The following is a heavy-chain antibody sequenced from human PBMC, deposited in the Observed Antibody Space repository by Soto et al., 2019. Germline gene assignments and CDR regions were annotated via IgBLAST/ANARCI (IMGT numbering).Heavy chain of an antibody. CDR1: GGSISSSSYY. J-gene: IGHJ4*02. D-gene: IGHD5-18*01. CDR3: ASLGYSYGTDY. CDR2: IYYSGST. Sequence: KPSETLSLTCTVSGGSISSSSYYWGWIRQPPGKGLEWIGSIYYSGSTYYNPSLKSRVTISVDTSKNQFSLKLSSVTAADTAVYYCASLGYSYGTDYWGQGTLVTVSS. V-gene: IGHV4-39*01.